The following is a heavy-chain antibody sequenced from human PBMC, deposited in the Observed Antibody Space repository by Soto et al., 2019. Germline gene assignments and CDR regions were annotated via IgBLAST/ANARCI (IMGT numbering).Heavy chain of an antibody. D-gene: IGHD3-16*01. CDR1: GGSVSNDNFY. V-gene: IGHV4-61*01. Sequence: SETLSLTCTVSGGSVSNDNFYWSWIRQPPGKGLEWIGYVHSSGITNYNPSLKRRVTISVGTSRNQFSLRLSSVTAADTAVYYCARGLTMGQLPSHFDHWGQGTLVTVSS. J-gene: IGHJ5*02. CDR3: ARGLTMGQLPSHFDH. CDR2: VHSSGIT.